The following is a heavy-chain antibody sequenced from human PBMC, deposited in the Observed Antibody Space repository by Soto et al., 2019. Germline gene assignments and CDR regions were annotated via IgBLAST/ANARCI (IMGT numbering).Heavy chain of an antibody. D-gene: IGHD2-2*01. CDR2: ISYDGSNK. Sequence: PGGSLRLSCAASGFTFSSYGMHWVRQAPGKGLEWVAVISYDGSNKYYADSVKGRFTISRDNSKNTLYLQMNSLRAEDTAVYYCAKDRCSSTSCYVYYYYGMDVWGQGTTVTVSS. CDR3: AKDRCSSTSCYVYYYYGMDV. J-gene: IGHJ6*02. V-gene: IGHV3-30*18. CDR1: GFTFSSYG.